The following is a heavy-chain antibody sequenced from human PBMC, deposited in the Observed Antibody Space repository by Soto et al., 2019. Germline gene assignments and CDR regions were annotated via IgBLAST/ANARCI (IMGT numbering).Heavy chain of an antibody. J-gene: IGHJ6*02. D-gene: IGHD3-3*01. V-gene: IGHV3-23*01. CDR3: TKGGVRFLEWLGDV. Sequence: DVQLLESGGGLVQPGKSLRLSCAASGFSFISYAMSWVRQVPGKSLEWVSSISDSGGRTFYAESVEGRFTISRDDSTSTLFLQMNSLRAEDTAIYYCTKGGVRFLEWLGDVWGQGTTVTVSS. CDR1: GFSFISYA. CDR2: ISDSGGRT.